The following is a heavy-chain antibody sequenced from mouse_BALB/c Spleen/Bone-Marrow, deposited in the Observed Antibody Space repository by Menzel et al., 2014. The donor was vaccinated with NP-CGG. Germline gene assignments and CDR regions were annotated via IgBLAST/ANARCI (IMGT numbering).Heavy chain of an antibody. CDR3: ARCWGAY. CDR1: GYTFTNYW. J-gene: IGHJ3*01. D-gene: IGHD4-1*01. V-gene: IGHV1-7*01. Sequence: VKLMESRAELAKPGASVKMSCKASGYTFTNYWMHWVKQRPGQGLEWIGYIDPNTYYTRYNQKFKDKATLTADKPSRTDYLQLSSLTSEDSAVYCSARCWGAYWGQGTLVTVSA. CDR2: IDPNTYYT.